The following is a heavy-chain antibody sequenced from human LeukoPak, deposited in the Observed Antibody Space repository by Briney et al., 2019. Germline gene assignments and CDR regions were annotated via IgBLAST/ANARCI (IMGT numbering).Heavy chain of an antibody. CDR2: INHSGST. V-gene: IGHV4-34*01. D-gene: IGHD2-2*01. CDR1: GGSFSGYY. J-gene: IGHJ6*02. CDR3: ARAPYIVVVPAARGGYYYGMDV. Sequence: SETLSLTCAVYGGSFSGYYSSWIRQPPGKGLEWIGEINHSGSTNYNPSLKSRVTISVDTSKNQFSLKLSSVTAADTAVYYCARAPYIVVVPAARGGYYYGMDVWGQGTTVTVSS.